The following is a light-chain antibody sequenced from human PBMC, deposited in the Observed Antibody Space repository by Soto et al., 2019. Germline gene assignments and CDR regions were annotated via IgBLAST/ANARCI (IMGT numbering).Light chain of an antibody. CDR3: CSYTTSNTRQIV. V-gene: IGLV2-14*01. J-gene: IGLJ1*01. CDR2: DVT. Sequence: QSALTQPASVSGSPGQSITISCTGTSSDVGGYNYVSWYQQQPGKAPKFMIYDVTNRPSGVSNRFSVSKSGNTASLTISGLQAEDEADYYCCSYTTSNTRQIVFGTGTK. CDR1: SSDVGGYNY.